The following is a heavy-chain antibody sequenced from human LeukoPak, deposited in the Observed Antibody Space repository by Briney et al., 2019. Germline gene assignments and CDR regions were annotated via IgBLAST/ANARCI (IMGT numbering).Heavy chain of an antibody. Sequence: PSETLSLTCTVSGGPISSYYWIWIRQPAGKGLEWIGRIYTSGSTNYNPSLKSRVTMSVDTSKNQVSLKLRSVTDADTAVYYCARGGRGKAVDSDFWGQGTLVTVSS. CDR1: GGPISSYY. D-gene: IGHD6-19*01. V-gene: IGHV4-4*07. CDR3: ARGGRGKAVDSDF. CDR2: IYTSGST. J-gene: IGHJ4*02.